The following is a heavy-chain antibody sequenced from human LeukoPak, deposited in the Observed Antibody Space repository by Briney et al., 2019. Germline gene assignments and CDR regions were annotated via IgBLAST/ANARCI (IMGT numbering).Heavy chain of an antibody. D-gene: IGHD1-26*01. CDR1: GFTFSSYS. J-gene: IGHJ4*02. Sequence: GGSLRLSCAASGFTFSSYSRSWLRQAPGKGLEWVANIKPDDSEKYYVDPVKGRFTISRDNDKYSLYLQMNSLRVEDTAVYYCARSYSLYDYWGQGTLVTVSS. V-gene: IGHV3-7*01. CDR2: IKPDDSEK. CDR3: ARSYSLYDY.